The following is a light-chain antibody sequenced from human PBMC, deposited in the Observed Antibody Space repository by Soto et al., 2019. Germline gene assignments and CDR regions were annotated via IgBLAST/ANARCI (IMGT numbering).Light chain of an antibody. J-gene: IGKJ1*01. V-gene: IGKV3-15*01. Sequence: EIVMTQSPATLSVSPGERATLSCRSSQSVSSNLAWYQHKPGQTPRLLIYAASTRATGIPDRFSGRGSGTEFNLTISSLQTEDFALYYCQQYNNWPPWTFGQGTKVDIK. CDR1: QSVSSN. CDR2: AAS. CDR3: QQYNNWPPWT.